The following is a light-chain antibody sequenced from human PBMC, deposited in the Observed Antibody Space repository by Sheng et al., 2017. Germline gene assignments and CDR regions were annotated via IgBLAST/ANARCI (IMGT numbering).Light chain of an antibody. Sequence: EIVMTQSPATLSVSPGERATLSCRASQSVSSYLAWYHQKPGQAPRLLIHSASARAAGIPARFNGSGSGTEFTLTISSLQSEDFAVYFCQQYSNWPRGTFGQGTKVEIK. J-gene: IGKJ1*01. CDR1: QSVSSY. CDR2: SAS. V-gene: IGKV3-15*01. CDR3: QQYSNWPRGT.